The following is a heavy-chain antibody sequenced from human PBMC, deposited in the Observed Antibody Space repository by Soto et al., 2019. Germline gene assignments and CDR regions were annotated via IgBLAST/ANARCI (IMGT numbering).Heavy chain of an antibody. CDR1: GFSLSTSGVG. CDR3: AHSLIGYYYDSSGSNWFDP. D-gene: IGHD3-22*01. V-gene: IGHV2-5*02. CDR2: IYWDDDK. J-gene: IGHJ5*02. Sequence: QITLKESGPTLVKPTQTLTLTCTFSGFSLSTSGVGVGWIRQPPGKALEWLALIYWDDDKRYSPSLKSRLTLTNDTSKNPVVLTMTNMDPVDTATYYCAHSLIGYYYDSSGSNWFDPWGQGTLVTVSS.